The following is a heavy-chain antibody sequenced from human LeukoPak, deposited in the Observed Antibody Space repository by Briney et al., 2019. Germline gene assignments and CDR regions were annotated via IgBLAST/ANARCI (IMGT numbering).Heavy chain of an antibody. CDR3: AGGGWSQFDY. CDR1: GGSISSGSYY. Sequence: SQTLSLTCTVSGGSISSGSYYWSWIRQPAGKGLEWIGRIYTSGSTNYNPSLKSRVTISVDTSKNQFSLKLSSVTAADTAVYYSAGGGWSQFDYWGQGTLVTVSS. CDR2: IYTSGST. D-gene: IGHD6-19*01. J-gene: IGHJ4*02. V-gene: IGHV4-61*02.